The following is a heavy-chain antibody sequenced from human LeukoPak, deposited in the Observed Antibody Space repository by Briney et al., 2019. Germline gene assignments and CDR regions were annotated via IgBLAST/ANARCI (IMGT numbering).Heavy chain of an antibody. Sequence: GGSLRLSCVASGFTFGTYGMNWVRQAPGKGLEWVSSISSSSSYIYYADSVKGRFTISRDNAKNSLYLQMNSLRAEDTAVYYCARSSYYDFWSGPYGMDVWGQGTTVTVSS. D-gene: IGHD3-3*01. V-gene: IGHV3-21*01. CDR3: ARSSYYDFWSGPYGMDV. CDR2: ISSSSSYI. CDR1: GFTFGTYG. J-gene: IGHJ6*02.